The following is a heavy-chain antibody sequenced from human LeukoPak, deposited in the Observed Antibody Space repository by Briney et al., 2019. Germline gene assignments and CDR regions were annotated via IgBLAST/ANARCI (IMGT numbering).Heavy chain of an antibody. Sequence: LSLTCTVSGGSISSYYWSWIRQPPGKGLEWVGRTRNKANSYTTEYAASVKGRFTISRDDSKNSLSLQMNSLKTEDTAVYYCARNEYGDYGLDYWGQGTLVTVSS. D-gene: IGHD4-17*01. CDR2: TRNKANSYTT. J-gene: IGHJ4*02. CDR3: ARNEYGDYGLDY. V-gene: IGHV3-72*01. CDR1: GGSISSYY.